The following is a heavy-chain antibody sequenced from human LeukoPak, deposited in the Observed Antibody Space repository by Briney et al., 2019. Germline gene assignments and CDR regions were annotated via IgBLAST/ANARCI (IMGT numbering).Heavy chain of an antibody. CDR3: ARVITIFGVVIHNWFDP. J-gene: IGHJ5*02. V-gene: IGHV1-24*01. CDR2: FDPEDGET. CDR1: GYTLTELS. Sequence: GASVTVSCKVSGYTLTELSMHWVRQAPGKGLEGVGGFDPEDGETIYAQKFQGRVTFTRDTSITTAYMELSSLRSCDTAVYYCARVITIFGVVIHNWFDPWGQGTLVTVSS. D-gene: IGHD3-3*01.